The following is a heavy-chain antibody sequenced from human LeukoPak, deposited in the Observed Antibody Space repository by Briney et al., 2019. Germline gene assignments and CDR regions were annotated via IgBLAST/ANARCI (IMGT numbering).Heavy chain of an antibody. D-gene: IGHD6-13*01. V-gene: IGHV4-61*08. Sequence: SETLSLTCTVSGGSISSGDYYWSWIRQPPGKGLEWIGYIYYSGSTNYNPSLKSRVTISVDTSKNQFSLKLSSVTAADTAVYYCARVGTPSRRSYWYFDLWGRGTLVTVSS. CDR1: GGSISSGDYY. J-gene: IGHJ2*01. CDR3: ARVGTPSRRSYWYFDL. CDR2: IYYSGST.